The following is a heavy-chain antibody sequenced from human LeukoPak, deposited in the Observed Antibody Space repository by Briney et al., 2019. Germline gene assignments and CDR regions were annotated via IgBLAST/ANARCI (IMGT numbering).Heavy chain of an antibody. D-gene: IGHD2-15*01. CDR2: ISSSSSYI. CDR3: ARGGVVAATNWFDP. CDR1: GFTFSSYS. Sequence: GGSLRLSCAASGFTFSSYSMNWVRQAPGKGLEWVSSISSSSSYIYYADSVKGRFTISRDNAKNSLYLQMNSLRAEDTAVYYCARGGVVAATNWFDPWGQGTLVTVSS. J-gene: IGHJ5*02. V-gene: IGHV3-21*01.